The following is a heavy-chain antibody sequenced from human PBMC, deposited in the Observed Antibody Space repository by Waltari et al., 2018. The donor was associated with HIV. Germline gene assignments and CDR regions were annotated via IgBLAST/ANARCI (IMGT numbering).Heavy chain of an antibody. D-gene: IGHD2-21*02. J-gene: IGHJ4*02. V-gene: IGHV3-21*02. CDR1: GFDFNTYT. CDR3: ALTDAHFDY. CDR2: VSHTNYI. Sequence: ELQLEQSVGGLVKTGGSLRPPCVTFGFDFNTYTLNWVRQAPGKGLDWVSSVSHTNYIYYADSVRGRFTVSRDNVKKSLYLQMNRLRVDDSALYFCALTDAHFDYWGRGSRVTVSS.